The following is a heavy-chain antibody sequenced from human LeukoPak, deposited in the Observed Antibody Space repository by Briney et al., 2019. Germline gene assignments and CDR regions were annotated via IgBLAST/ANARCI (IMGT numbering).Heavy chain of an antibody. CDR2: ISGSGDGT. CDR3: ARRGGSDGWGAFDI. V-gene: IGHV3-23*01. J-gene: IGHJ3*02. D-gene: IGHD5-24*01. CDR1: AFTFSSHA. Sequence: PGGSLRLSCAASAFTFSSHAMSWVRQAPGKGLEWVSAISGSGDGTYYADSVKGRFTISRDNSKNTVCLQMNSLSAEDTAVYYCARRGGSDGWGAFDIWGRGTMATVSS.